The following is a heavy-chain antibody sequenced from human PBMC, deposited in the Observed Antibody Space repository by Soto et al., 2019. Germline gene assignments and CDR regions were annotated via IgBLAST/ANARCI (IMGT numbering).Heavy chain of an antibody. D-gene: IGHD3-22*01. Sequence: SETLSLTCSVYGGSFSGYYWSWIRQPPGKGLEWIGDINHSGSTNYNPSLKSRVSISVDTSKNQFSLKLSSVTAADTAVYYCARDQGRGYYFDRSGYGPSWGQGTLVTVSS. CDR1: GGSFSGYY. CDR3: ARDQGRGYYFDRSGYGPS. CDR2: INHSGST. J-gene: IGHJ5*02. V-gene: IGHV4-34*01.